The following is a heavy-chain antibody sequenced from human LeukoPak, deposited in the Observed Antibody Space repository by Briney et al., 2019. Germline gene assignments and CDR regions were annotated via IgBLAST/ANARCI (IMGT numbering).Heavy chain of an antibody. CDR1: GYTFTDYD. CDR2: MKSNNGHT. V-gene: IGHV1-8*01. Sequence: ASVKVSCKASGYTFTDYDFNWVRQAPGQGLEWMGWMKSNNGHTGYAQKFQGRVTMTRDTSKSTAYMELRSLRSDDTAVYYCAGGIVGATDYFDYWGQGTLVTVSS. CDR3: AGGIVGATDYFDY. J-gene: IGHJ4*02. D-gene: IGHD1-26*01.